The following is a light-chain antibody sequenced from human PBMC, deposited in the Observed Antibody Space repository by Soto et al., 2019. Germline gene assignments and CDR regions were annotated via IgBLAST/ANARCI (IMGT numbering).Light chain of an antibody. CDR2: GAS. V-gene: IGKV3-15*01. CDR1: QSVSSN. J-gene: IGKJ2*01. Sequence: EIVMTQSPATLSVSPGERATISCRASQSVSSNLAWYQQKPCQAPRLLIYGASTRATGIPARFSGSGSGTEFTLTISSLQSEDFAVYYCQQYNNWPPYTFGQGTKVDIK. CDR3: QQYNNWPPYT.